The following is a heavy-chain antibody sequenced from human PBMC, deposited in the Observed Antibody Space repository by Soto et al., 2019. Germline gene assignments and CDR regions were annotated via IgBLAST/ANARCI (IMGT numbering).Heavy chain of an antibody. CDR1: GFTFSNYA. Sequence: GGSLRLSCAASGFTFSNYAMNWVRQAPGKGLEWVSTISASGGGTYYADSVTGRFTISRDNSKNTLFLEMNSLKAEDTAVYFCPTPQIIVIIGTPFAYWGQGTLVTVSS. CDR2: ISASGGGT. V-gene: IGHV3-23*01. CDR3: PTPQIIVIIGTPFAY. D-gene: IGHD1-7*01. J-gene: IGHJ4*02.